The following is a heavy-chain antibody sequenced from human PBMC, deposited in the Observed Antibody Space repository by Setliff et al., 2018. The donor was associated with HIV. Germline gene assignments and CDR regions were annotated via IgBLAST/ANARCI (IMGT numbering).Heavy chain of an antibody. D-gene: IGHD2-2*02. J-gene: IGHJ6*03. V-gene: IGHV4-39*01. Sequence: SETLSLTCTVSGGSISSSSYYWGWIRQPPGKGLEWIGSIYYSGSTHYNPSLKSRVTISVDTSKNQFSLKLSSVTAADTAVYYCARHLEYRGAYYYYYMDVWGKGTTVTVSS. CDR3: ARHLEYRGAYYYYYMDV. CDR2: IYYSGST. CDR1: GGSISSSSYY.